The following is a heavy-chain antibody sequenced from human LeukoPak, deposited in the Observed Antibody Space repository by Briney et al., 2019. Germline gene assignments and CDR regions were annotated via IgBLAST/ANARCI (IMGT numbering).Heavy chain of an antibody. CDR1: GFTFSNYA. Sequence: GGSLRLSCAASGFTFSNYAMSWVRQAPGKGLEWVAFIWYDGSNKYYADSVKGRFTISRDNSKNTLYLQMNSLRAEDTAVYYCARARTTRGFDYWGQGTLVTVSS. CDR2: IWYDGSNK. D-gene: IGHD4-17*01. V-gene: IGHV3-33*08. CDR3: ARARTTRGFDY. J-gene: IGHJ4*02.